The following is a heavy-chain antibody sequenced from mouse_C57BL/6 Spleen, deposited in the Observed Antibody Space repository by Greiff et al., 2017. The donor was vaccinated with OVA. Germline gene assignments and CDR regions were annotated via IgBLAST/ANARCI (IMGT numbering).Heavy chain of an antibody. Sequence: DVMLVESGGGLVKPGGSLKLSCAASGFTFSSYTMSWVRQTPEKRLEWVATISGGGGNTYYPDSVKGRFTISRDNAKNTLYLQMSSLRSEDTALYYCARHDCRSGAMDYWGQGTSVTVSS. J-gene: IGHJ4*01. CDR2: ISGGGGNT. CDR1: GFTFSSYT. V-gene: IGHV5-9*01. CDR3: ARHDCRSGAMDY. D-gene: IGHD1-3*01.